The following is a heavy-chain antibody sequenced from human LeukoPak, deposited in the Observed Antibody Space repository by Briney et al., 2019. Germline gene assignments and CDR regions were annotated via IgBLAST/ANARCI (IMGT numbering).Heavy chain of an antibody. CDR1: GFTFSNYW. V-gene: IGHV3-74*01. D-gene: IGHD1-26*01. Sequence: SGGSLRPSCAASGFTFSNYWMHWVRQSPEKGLVWVSHINGDGGSTGYADSVKGRFTISRDDAKNTLYLHMNSLRAEDTAVYYCARDQVGATPIDYWGQGTLVTVSS. CDR2: INGDGGST. CDR3: ARDQVGATPIDY. J-gene: IGHJ4*02.